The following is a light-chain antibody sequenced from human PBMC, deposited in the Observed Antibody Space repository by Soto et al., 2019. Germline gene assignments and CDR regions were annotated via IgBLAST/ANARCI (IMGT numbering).Light chain of an antibody. V-gene: IGLV2-11*01. CDR3: SSYAGSSTWV. CDR2: DVN. Sequence: QSALTQPRSVSGSPGQSVTISCTGTSSDVGGYDYVSWYQQHPGKAPKLMIYDVNKRPSGVPDRFSGSKSGNTASLTISGLQAEDEADYYCSSYAGSSTWVFGGGTKVTVL. J-gene: IGLJ3*02. CDR1: SSDVGGYDY.